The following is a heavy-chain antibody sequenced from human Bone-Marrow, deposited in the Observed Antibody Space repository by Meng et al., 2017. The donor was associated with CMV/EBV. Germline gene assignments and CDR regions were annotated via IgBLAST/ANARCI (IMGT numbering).Heavy chain of an antibody. Sequence: GESLKISCAASGFTFSSYWMSWVRQAPGKGLEWVANIKQDGSEKYYVDSVKGRFTISRDNAKNSLYLQMSSLTAEDTAVYYCAKSYFGSGNYYNCPGYFDYWGQGTLVTVSS. J-gene: IGHJ4*02. CDR1: GFTFSSYW. CDR3: AKSYFGSGNYYNCPGYFDY. V-gene: IGHV3-7*03. D-gene: IGHD3-10*01. CDR2: IKQDGSEK.